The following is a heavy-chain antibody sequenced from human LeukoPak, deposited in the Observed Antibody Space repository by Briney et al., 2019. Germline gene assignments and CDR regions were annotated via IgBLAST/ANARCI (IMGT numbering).Heavy chain of an antibody. Sequence: GGSLRLSCAASGFTFSTYSMNWVRQAPGKGLEWVSYISSSSITIYYADSVKGRFTISRDNAKNSLYLQMNSLRAEDTAVYYCAPPPLYDVDYWGQGTLVTVSS. J-gene: IGHJ4*02. V-gene: IGHV3-48*04. CDR1: GFTFSTYS. CDR2: ISSSSITI. D-gene: IGHD2-2*02. CDR3: APPPLYDVDY.